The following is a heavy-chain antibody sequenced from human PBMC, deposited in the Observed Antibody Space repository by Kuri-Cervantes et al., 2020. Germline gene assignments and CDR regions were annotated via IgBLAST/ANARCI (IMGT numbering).Heavy chain of an antibody. Sequence: GGSLRLSCAASGFTFSSYGMHWVRQAPGKGLEWVAVIWYDGSNKYYADSVKGRFTISRDNAKNSLYLQMNGLRAEDTAVYYCARDRAYWVVNGMDVWGQGTTVTVSS. J-gene: IGHJ6*02. D-gene: IGHD2-8*02. V-gene: IGHV3-33*01. CDR2: IWYDGSNK. CDR1: GFTFSSYG. CDR3: ARDRAYWVVNGMDV.